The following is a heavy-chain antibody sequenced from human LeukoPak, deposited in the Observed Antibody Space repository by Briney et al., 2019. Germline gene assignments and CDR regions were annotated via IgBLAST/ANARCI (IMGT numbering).Heavy chain of an antibody. J-gene: IGHJ4*02. CDR1: RGTFSSYA. CDR2: IIPIFGTA. V-gene: IGHV1-69*05. CDR3: ARDTVTTFDY. D-gene: IGHD4-17*01. Sequence: SVKVSCKGSRGTFSSYAISWVRQAPGQGLEWMGRIIPIFGTANYAQKFQGRVTITTDESTSTAYTELSSLRSEDTAVYYCARDTVTTFDYWGQGTLVTVSS.